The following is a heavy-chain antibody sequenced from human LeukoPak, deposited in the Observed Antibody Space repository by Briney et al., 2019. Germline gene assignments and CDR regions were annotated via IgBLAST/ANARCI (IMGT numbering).Heavy chain of an antibody. V-gene: IGHV3-74*01. CDR2: INGGGTTT. J-gene: IGHJ4*02. Sequence: GGSLRLSCAVSGPTFSPYWMHWVRQAPGKGLVWVSRINGGGTTTTYADSVKGRFTISSDDAKHTLYLQMNSLRAEDTAIYYCVSDIGDWGQGTLVTVSS. CDR1: GPTFSPYW. CDR3: VSDIGD. D-gene: IGHD3-10*01.